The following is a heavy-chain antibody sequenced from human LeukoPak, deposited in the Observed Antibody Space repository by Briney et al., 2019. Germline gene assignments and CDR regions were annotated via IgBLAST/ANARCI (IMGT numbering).Heavy chain of an antibody. CDR3: TTPFFVVPSS. J-gene: IGHJ5*02. D-gene: IGHD3-16*02. Sequence: IPGGSLRPSCAASGFTFSNAWMNWVRQAPRKWLEWVGRTKSKTAGAATDYAARVKGRFTISRDDSKNTLYLQMNSLKTEDTAVYYCTTPFFVVPSSWGQGALVTVSS. V-gene: IGHV3-15*01. CDR1: GFTFSNAW. CDR2: TKSKTAGAAT.